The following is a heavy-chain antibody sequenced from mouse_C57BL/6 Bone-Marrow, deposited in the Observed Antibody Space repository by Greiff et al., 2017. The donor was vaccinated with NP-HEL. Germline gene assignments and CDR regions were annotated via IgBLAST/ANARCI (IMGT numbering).Heavy chain of an antibody. CDR3: ARDLTGLLPYWYFDV. D-gene: IGHD2-3*01. CDR2: ISDGGSYT. Sequence: EVKLVESGGGLVKPGGSLKLSCAASGFTFSSYAMSWVRQTPEKRLEWVATISDGGSYTYYPDNVKGRFTISRDNAKNHLYLQMSHLKSEDTAMYYCARDLTGLLPYWYFDVWGTGTTVTVSS. J-gene: IGHJ1*03. CDR1: GFTFSSYA. V-gene: IGHV5-4*01.